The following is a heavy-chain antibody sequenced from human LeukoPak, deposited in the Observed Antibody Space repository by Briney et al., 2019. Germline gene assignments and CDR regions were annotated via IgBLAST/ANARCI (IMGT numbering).Heavy chain of an antibody. V-gene: IGHV3-74*01. D-gene: IGHD1-26*01. J-gene: IGHJ4*02. Sequence: SGGSLRLSCAASGFTFSGDWKHWVRQAPGEGRVWVSGVTTHGTSIGYADSVKGRFTISRDNAKNTLYLEANSLKAEDTAVYYCVRDAEGSTPFDYWGQGTLVTVSS. CDR1: GFTFSGDW. CDR2: VTTHGTSI. CDR3: VRDAEGSTPFDY.